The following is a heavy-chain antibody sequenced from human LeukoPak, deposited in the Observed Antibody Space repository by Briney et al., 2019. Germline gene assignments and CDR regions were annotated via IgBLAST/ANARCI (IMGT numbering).Heavy chain of an antibody. Sequence: SETLSLTCTVSGGSVSSGSYYWSWIRQPPGKGLEWIGYIYYSGSTNYNPSLKSRVTISIDTSKNQFSLKLTSVTDADTAVYYCARDGQDYGDYDYYYGMDVWGKGTTVTVSS. CDR3: ARDGQDYGDYDYYYGMDV. CDR1: GGSVSSGSYY. J-gene: IGHJ6*04. CDR2: IYYSGST. V-gene: IGHV4-61*01. D-gene: IGHD4-17*01.